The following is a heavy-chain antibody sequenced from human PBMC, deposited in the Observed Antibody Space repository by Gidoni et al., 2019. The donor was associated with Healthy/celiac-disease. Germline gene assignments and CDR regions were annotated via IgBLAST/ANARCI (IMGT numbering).Heavy chain of an antibody. D-gene: IGHD5-18*01. Sequence: YYADSVKGRFTISRDNAKNSLYLQMNSLRAEDTAVYYCAREAMVTTDAFDIWGQGTMVTVSS. V-gene: IGHV3-21*01. J-gene: IGHJ3*02. CDR3: AREAMVTTDAFDI.